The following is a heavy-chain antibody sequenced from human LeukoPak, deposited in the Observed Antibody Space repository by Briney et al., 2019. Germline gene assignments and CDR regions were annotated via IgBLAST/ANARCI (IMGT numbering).Heavy chain of an antibody. CDR2: IRSKANTYAT. J-gene: IGHJ4*02. V-gene: IGHV3-73*01. D-gene: IGHD3-22*01. CDR3: TRSEDSSGYRHFDY. Sequence: GGSLKLSCAASGFTFSGSAMHWVRQASGKGLAWVGRIRSKANTYATAYAASVKGRFTISRDDSKNTAYLQMNSLKTEDTAVYYCTRSEDSSGYRHFDYWGQGTLVTVSS. CDR1: GFTFSGSA.